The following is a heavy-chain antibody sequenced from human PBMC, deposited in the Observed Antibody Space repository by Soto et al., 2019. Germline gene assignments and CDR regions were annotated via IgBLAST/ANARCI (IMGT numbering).Heavy chain of an antibody. Sequence: QVQLVESGGGVVQPGRSLRLSCAASGFTFSSYGMHWVRQAPGKGLEWLAVISHDGSNKYYADSVKGRFTISRDNSKNTLYLQGNSLRAEDTAMYYCAKDYGSGWTMGDFWGQGTLVTVSS. J-gene: IGHJ4*02. CDR3: AKDYGSGWTMGDF. CDR1: GFTFSSYG. CDR2: ISHDGSNK. D-gene: IGHD6-19*01. V-gene: IGHV3-30*18.